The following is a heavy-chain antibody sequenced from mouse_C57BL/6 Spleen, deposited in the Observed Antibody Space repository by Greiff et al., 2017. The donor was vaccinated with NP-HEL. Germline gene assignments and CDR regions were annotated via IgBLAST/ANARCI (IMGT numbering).Heavy chain of an antibody. V-gene: IGHV1-53*01. J-gene: IGHJ1*03. D-gene: IGHD2-2*01. CDR3: ARDGDGYDGAWYFEV. Sequence: QVQLQQPGTELVKPGASVKLSCKASGYTFTSYWMHWVKQRPGQGLEWIGNINPSNGGTNYNEKFKSKATLTVDKASSTAYMQLSSLTSEDSAVYDCARDGDGYDGAWYFEVWGTGTTVTVSS. CDR2: INPSNGGT. CDR1: GYTFTSYW.